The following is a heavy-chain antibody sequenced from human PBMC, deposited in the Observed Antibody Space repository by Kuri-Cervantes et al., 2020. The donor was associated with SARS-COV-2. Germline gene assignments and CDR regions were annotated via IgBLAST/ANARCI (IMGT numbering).Heavy chain of an antibody. CDR1: GGSFSGYY. J-gene: IGHJ6*01. V-gene: IGHV4-34*01. CDR3: ARVFAGMDV. CDR2: INHSGST. D-gene: IGHD3-9*01. Sequence: GSLRLSCAVYGGSFSGYYWSWIRQPPGKGLEWIGEINHSGSTNYNPSLKSRVTISADTSKNQFSLKLSSVTAADTAVYYCARVFAGMDVWGQGNTVTRSS.